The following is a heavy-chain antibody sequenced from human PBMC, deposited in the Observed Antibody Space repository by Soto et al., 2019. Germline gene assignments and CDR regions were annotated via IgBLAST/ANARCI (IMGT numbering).Heavy chain of an antibody. CDR3: TTAYGDYPKSFYYYGMDV. CDR1: GFTFSNAW. D-gene: IGHD4-17*01. J-gene: IGHJ6*02. Sequence: PGGSLRLSCAASGFTFSNAWMNWVRQAPGKGLEWVGRIKSKADGGTTDYAAPVKGRFTISRDDSKNTLYLQMNSLKTEDTAVYYCTTAYGDYPKSFYYYGMDVWGQGTTVTVSS. CDR2: IKSKADGGTT. V-gene: IGHV3-15*07.